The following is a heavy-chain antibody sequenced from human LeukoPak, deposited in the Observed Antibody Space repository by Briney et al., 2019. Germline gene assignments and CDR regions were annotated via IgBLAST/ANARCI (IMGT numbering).Heavy chain of an antibody. CDR3: AREGVYSPFDP. Sequence: GGSLRLSCAASGFTFSSYWMHWVRQAPGKGLVWVSRINSDGSGTSYADSVKGRFTISRDNAKNTLYLQMNSLRAEDTAVYYCAREGVYSPFDPWGQGTLVTVSS. D-gene: IGHD6-13*01. J-gene: IGHJ5*02. V-gene: IGHV3-74*01. CDR2: INSDGSGT. CDR1: GFTFSSYW.